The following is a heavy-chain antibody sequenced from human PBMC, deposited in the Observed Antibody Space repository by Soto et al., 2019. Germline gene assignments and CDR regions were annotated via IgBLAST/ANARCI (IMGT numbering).Heavy chain of an antibody. V-gene: IGHV3-74*01. Sequence: GGSLRLSCAASGFTFSSYWMHWVRQAPGKGLVWVSRINSDGSITSYADSVKGRFTISRDNAKNTLYLQMNSLRAEDTAVYYCERVGVAGPIDYWGQGTLVTVSS. CDR3: ERVGVAGPIDY. CDR1: GFTFSSYW. D-gene: IGHD6-19*01. J-gene: IGHJ4*02. CDR2: INSDGSIT.